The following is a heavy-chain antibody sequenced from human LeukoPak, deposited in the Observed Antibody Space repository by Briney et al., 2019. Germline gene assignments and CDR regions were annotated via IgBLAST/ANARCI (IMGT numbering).Heavy chain of an antibody. Sequence: ASVKVSCKASGYTFTGYGISWVRQAPGQGLEWMGWISAYNGNTNYAQKLQGRVTMTTDTSTSTAYMELRSLRSDDTAVYYCASQPYYYGSGGGRFDYWGQGTLVTVSS. J-gene: IGHJ4*02. CDR1: GYTFTGYG. CDR2: ISAYNGNT. D-gene: IGHD3-10*01. CDR3: ASQPYYYGSGGGRFDY. V-gene: IGHV1-18*04.